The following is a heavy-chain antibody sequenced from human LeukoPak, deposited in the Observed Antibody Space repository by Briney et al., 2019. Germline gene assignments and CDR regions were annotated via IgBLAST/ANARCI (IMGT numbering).Heavy chain of an antibody. CDR2: IIPIFGTA. V-gene: IGHV1-69*13. D-gene: IGHD3-22*01. Sequence: SVKVSCKASGGTLTSYAISWARQAPGQGLEWMGGIIPIFGTANYAQKFQGRVTITADESTSTAYMELSSLRSEDTAVYYCASDYYDSSGYYLDWFDPWGQGTLVTVSS. CDR3: ASDYYDSSGYYLDWFDP. J-gene: IGHJ5*02. CDR1: GGTLTSYA.